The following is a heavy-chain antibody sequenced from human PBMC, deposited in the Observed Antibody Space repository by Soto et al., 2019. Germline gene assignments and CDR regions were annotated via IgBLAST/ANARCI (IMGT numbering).Heavy chain of an antibody. CDR1: GFTFSSYN. D-gene: IGHD4-17*01. CDR2: ISSSSSAI. V-gene: IGHV3-48*02. J-gene: IGHJ4*02. CDR3: AGIPTVITGYYFDY. Sequence: GGSLRLSCAASGFTFSSYNMNWVRQALGKGLEWVSYISSSSSAIYYADSVKGRFTISRDNAKNSLYLQMNSLRDEDTAVYYCAGIPTVITGYYFDYWGQGTLVTVSS.